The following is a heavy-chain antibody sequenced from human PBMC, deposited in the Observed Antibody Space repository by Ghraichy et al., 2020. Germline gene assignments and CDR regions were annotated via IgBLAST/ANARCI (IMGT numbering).Heavy chain of an antibody. Sequence: GGSLRLSCAASGFTFSSHPMHWVRQAPGKGLEYVSAINKNGRSTYYANSVKGRFTISRDNSKNTLYLQMGSLRAEDMAVYYCAREGYSSGWAPALDSWGQGTLVTVSS. J-gene: IGHJ4*02. D-gene: IGHD6-19*01. CDR3: AREGYSSGWAPALDS. CDR2: INKNGRST. CDR1: GFTFSSHP. V-gene: IGHV3-64*01.